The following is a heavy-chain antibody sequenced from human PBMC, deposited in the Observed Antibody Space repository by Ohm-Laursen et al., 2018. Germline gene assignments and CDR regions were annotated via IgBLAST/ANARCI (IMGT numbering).Heavy chain of an antibody. CDR1: GFTFSSYS. CDR3: ARFYYDSSDAFDI. CDR2: ISSSSSYI. J-gene: IGHJ3*02. V-gene: IGHV3-21*01. Sequence: SLRLSCSAPGFTFSSYSMNWVRQAPGKGLEWVSSISSSSSYIYYADSVKGRFTISRDNAKNSLYLQMNSLRAEDTAVYYCARFYYDSSDAFDIWGQGTMVTVSS. D-gene: IGHD3-22*01.